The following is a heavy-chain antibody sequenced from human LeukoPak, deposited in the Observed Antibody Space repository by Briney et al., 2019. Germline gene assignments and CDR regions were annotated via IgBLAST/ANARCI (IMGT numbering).Heavy chain of an antibody. J-gene: IGHJ4*02. CDR3: ARASYSYDINGWVPFDY. Sequence: KPSETLSLTCTVSGGSISGYYWTWIRQPPGKGLEWIGEINHSGSTNYNPSLKSRVTISVDKSKNQFSLRLSSVTAADTAVYYCARASYSYDINGWVPFDYWGQGTLVTVSS. D-gene: IGHD3-22*01. V-gene: IGHV4-34*01. CDR1: GGSISGYY. CDR2: INHSGST.